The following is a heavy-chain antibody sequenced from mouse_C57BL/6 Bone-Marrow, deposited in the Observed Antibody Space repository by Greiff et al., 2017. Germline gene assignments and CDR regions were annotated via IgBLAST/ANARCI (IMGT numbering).Heavy chain of an antibody. CDR2: IYPNNGGN. Sequence: VQLKQSGPGLVQPGASVKMSCTASGYTFTGYEMHWVKQSHGKGLEWIGYIYPNNGGNGYNQKFKGKATLTVDKSSSTAYMELHILTSEDSADYYCARYTYYDYLYAMDYWGQGTSVTVSA. CDR1: GYTFTGYE. V-gene: IGHV1-34*01. J-gene: IGHJ4*01. D-gene: IGHD2-4*01. CDR3: ARYTYYDYLYAMDY.